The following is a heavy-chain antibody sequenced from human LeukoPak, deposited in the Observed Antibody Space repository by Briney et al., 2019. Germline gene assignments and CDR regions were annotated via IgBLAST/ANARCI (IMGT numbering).Heavy chain of an antibody. CDR3: AKDAPSYYYDSSGYFDY. CDR1: GFTFSSYG. D-gene: IGHD3-22*01. J-gene: IGHJ4*02. V-gene: IGHV3-30*02. CDR2: IRYDGSNK. Sequence: TGGSLRVSCAASGFTFSSYGMHWVRQAPGEGLEWVAFIRYDGSNKYYADSVKGRFTISRDNSKNTLYLQMNSLRAEDTAVYYCAKDAPSYYYDSSGYFDYWGQGTLVTVSS.